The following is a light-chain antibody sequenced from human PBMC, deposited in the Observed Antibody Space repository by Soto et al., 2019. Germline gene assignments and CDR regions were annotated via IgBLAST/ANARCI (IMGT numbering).Light chain of an antibody. CDR1: QSISSY. CDR2: AAS. CDR3: QQTYSTPFT. Sequence: DIQMTQSPSSLSASIGDRVTITCRASQSISSYLNCFQQKPGKAPKLLIFAASNLQSGVPSRFSGSGSGADFTLTINSLQPEDFATYSCQQTYSTPFTFGQGTKLEI. V-gene: IGKV1-39*01. J-gene: IGKJ2*01.